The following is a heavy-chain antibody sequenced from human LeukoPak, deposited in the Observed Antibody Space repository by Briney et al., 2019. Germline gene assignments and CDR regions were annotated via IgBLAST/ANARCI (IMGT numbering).Heavy chain of an antibody. Sequence: GGSLRLSCAASGFTLSSYGMHWVRQAPGKGLEWVAFIRYDGSNKYYADSVKGRFTISRDNSKNTLYLQMNSLRAEDTAVYYCAKDLVLADYVWGSYRSGPWYFDYWGQGTLVTVSS. D-gene: IGHD3-16*02. J-gene: IGHJ4*02. CDR3: AKDLVLADYVWGSYRSGPWYFDY. V-gene: IGHV3-30*02. CDR1: GFTLSSYG. CDR2: IRYDGSNK.